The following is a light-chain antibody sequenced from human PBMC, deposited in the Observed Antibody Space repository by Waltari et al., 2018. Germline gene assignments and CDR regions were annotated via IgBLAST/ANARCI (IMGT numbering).Light chain of an antibody. CDR1: STDIGVYNY. J-gene: IGLJ1*01. CDR3: CSYAGSYTGV. V-gene: IGLV2-11*01. Sequence: QSALTQPRSVSGSPGQSVPIPCTGTSTDIGVYNYVSWYQPHPGKAPKLMIYDVTKRPSGVPDRFSGSKSGNTASLTISGLQAEDEADYYCCSYAGSYTGVFGTGTKVTV. CDR2: DVT.